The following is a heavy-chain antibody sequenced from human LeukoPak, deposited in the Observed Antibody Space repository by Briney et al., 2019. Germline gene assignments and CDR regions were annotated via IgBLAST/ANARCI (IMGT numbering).Heavy chain of an antibody. V-gene: IGHV3-30*02. CDR1: GFTFSSYG. CDR2: IRYDGSNK. J-gene: IGHJ4*02. CDR3: AKDQGYGSGSYFDY. D-gene: IGHD3-10*01. Sequence: GGSLRLSCAASGFTFSSYGMHWVRQAPGKGLEWVAFIRYDGSNKYYADSVKGRFTISRDNSKNTLYLQMNSLRAEDTAVYYCAKDQGYGSGSYFDYWGQGTLVTVSS.